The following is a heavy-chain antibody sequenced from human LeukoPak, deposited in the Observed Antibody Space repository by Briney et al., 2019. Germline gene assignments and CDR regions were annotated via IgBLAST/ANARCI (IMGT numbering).Heavy chain of an antibody. D-gene: IGHD1-1*01. V-gene: IGHV1-2*02. CDR3: ARDPGYKTLDY. CDR2: ININTGGT. CDR1: GYTFTGYY. J-gene: IGHJ4*02. Sequence: GASVKVSCKTSGYTFTGYYLHWVRQAPGQGLECMGWININTGGTTYPQKFQGRVTMTRDTSISTAYMELSSLRPDDTAVYYCARDPGYKTLDYWGQGTLVTVSS.